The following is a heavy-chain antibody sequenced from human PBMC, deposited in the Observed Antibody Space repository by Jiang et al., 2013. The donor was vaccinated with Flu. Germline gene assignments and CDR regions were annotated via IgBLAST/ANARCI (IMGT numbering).Heavy chain of an antibody. V-gene: IGHV4-39*07. CDR1: GGSITSSRYY. Sequence: GPGLVKPSETLSLTCTVSGGSITSSRYYWGWIRQSPGKGLEWIGSIYYSGSTYYNPSLMSRVSISVDTSNNHFSLKLSSVTAADTAVYYCARHDLAVLVEYVNWFDLWGQGTLVTVSS. J-gene: IGHJ5*02. D-gene: IGHD2-8*02. CDR2: IYYSGST. CDR3: ARHDLAVLVEYVNWFDL.